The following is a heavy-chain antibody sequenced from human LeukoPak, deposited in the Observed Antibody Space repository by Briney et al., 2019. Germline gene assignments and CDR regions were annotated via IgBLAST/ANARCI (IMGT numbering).Heavy chain of an antibody. CDR3: ASSGSYSDGSGEFDY. D-gene: IGHD1-26*01. Sequence: SETLSLTCTVSGGSINSSSRNSYYWGWIRQPPGKGLEWVGGIYYSGTTYYSPSLKSRVTISVDMSKNQFSLRLSSVTAADTAVYYCASSGSYSDGSGEFDYWGQGTLVTVSS. CDR1: GGSINSSSRNSYY. J-gene: IGHJ4*02. V-gene: IGHV4-39*01. CDR2: IYYSGTT.